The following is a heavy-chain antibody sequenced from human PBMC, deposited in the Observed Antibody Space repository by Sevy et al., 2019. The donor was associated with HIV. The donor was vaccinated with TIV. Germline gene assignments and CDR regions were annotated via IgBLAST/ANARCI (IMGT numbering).Heavy chain of an antibody. CDR1: GFTFSSYS. J-gene: IGHJ4*02. CDR2: ISSSSSYI. CDR3: ARDPGGSTMWVLSGGFDY. V-gene: IGHV3-21*01. Sequence: GGSLRLSCAASGFTFSSYSMNWVRQAPGKGLEWVSSISSSSSYIYYADSVKGRFTISRDNAKNSLYLQMNSLRAEDTAVYYCARDPGGSTMWVLSGGFDYWGQGTLVTVSS. D-gene: IGHD3-10*02.